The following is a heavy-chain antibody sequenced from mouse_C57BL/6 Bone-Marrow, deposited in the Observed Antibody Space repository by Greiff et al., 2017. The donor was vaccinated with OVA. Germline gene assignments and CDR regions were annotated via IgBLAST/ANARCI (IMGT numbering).Heavy chain of an antibody. V-gene: IGHV1-22*01. Sequence: EVQGVESGPELVKPGASVKMSCKASGYTFTDYNMHWVKQSHGKSLEWIGYINPNNGGTSYNQKFKGKATLTVNKSSSTAYMELRSLTSEDSAVYYCATEGITTDWYFDVWGTGTTVTVSS. J-gene: IGHJ1*03. CDR1: GYTFTDYN. CDR3: ATEGITTDWYFDV. D-gene: IGHD1-2*01. CDR2: INPNNGGT.